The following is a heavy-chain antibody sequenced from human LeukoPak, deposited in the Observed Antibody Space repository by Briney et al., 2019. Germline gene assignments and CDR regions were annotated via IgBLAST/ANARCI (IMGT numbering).Heavy chain of an antibody. V-gene: IGHV3-30*18. CDR1: GFTFSSYG. CDR3: AKDWEGIGDY. CDR2: ISYDGSNK. D-gene: IGHD6-13*01. Sequence: GGSLRLSCAASGFTFSSYGMHWVRQAPGKGLEWVAVISYDGSNKYYADSVKGRFTISRDNSKNTLYLQMNSLRAEDTAVYYCAKDWEGIGDYWGQGTLVTVSS. J-gene: IGHJ4*02.